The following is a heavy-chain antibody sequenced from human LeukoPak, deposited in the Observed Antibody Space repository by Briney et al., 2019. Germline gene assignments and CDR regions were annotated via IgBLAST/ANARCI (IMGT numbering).Heavy chain of an antibody. CDR2: ISSSSSYT. CDR3: ARELAAAGTTPGY. Sequence: PGGSLRLYCAASGFTFSDYYMSWIRQAAGKGLEWVSYISSSSSYTNYADSVKGRFTISRDNAKNSLYLQMNSLRAEDTAVYYCARELAAAGTTPGYWGQGTLVTVSS. V-gene: IGHV3-11*06. D-gene: IGHD6-13*01. CDR1: GFTFSDYY. J-gene: IGHJ4*02.